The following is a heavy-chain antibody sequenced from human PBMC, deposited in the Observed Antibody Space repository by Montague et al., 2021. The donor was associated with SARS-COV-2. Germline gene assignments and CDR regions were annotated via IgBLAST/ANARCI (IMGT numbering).Heavy chain of an antibody. CDR2: TYYRSMWKS. D-gene: IGHD6-13*01. Sequence: CAISGDSVSSNRATWNWIRQSPSRGLERLGRTYYRSMWKSDYARAVKSRMAINPDTSKNQFSLQLSSVTPEDTALYYCVRGIEAAGSYDYWGQGTLVTVSS. V-gene: IGHV6-1*01. CDR3: VRGIEAAGSYDY. J-gene: IGHJ4*02. CDR1: GDSVSSNRAT.